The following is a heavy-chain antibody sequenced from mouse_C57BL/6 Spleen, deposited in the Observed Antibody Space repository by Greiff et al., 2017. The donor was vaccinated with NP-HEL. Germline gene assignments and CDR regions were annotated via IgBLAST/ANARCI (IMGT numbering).Heavy chain of an antibody. Sequence: QVQLQQPGAELVKPGASVKLSCKASGYTFTSYWMHWVKQRPGQGLEWIGMIHPNSGSTNYNEKFKSKATLTVDKSSSTAYMQLSSLTSEDSAVYYCARSPDGYFLMDYWGQGTSVTVSS. CDR1: GYTFTSYW. V-gene: IGHV1-64*01. CDR2: IHPNSGST. CDR3: ARSPDGYFLMDY. D-gene: IGHD2-3*01. J-gene: IGHJ4*01.